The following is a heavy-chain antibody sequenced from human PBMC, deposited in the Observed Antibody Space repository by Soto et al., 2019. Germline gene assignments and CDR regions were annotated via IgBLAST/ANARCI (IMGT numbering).Heavy chain of an antibody. V-gene: IGHV4-59*08. CDR1: GCSISSYY. D-gene: IGHD3-9*01. CDR3: ARGPRYFDPMGVDTYYGMDV. J-gene: IGHJ6*02. CDR2: IYYSGST. Sequence: SETLSLTCSVSGCSISSYYWSWIRQPPGKGLEWIGYIYYSGSTNYNPSLKSRVTISVDTSKNEFSLKMSSVTAADTAVYYCARGPRYFDPMGVDTYYGMDVWGQGTTVTVSS.